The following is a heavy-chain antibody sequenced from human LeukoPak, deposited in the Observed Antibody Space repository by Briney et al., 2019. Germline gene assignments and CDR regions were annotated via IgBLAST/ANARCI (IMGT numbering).Heavy chain of an antibody. J-gene: IGHJ4*02. CDR1: GFTFTSHW. CDR3: TRYSYNSGPNDY. CDR2: IKQDGSEK. V-gene: IGHV3-7*01. D-gene: IGHD3-10*01. Sequence: QTGGSLRLSCAASGFTFTSHWMSWVRQAPGKGLEWVANIKQDGSEKRCVDSVKGRFTISRDNTKTSFYLQMNSLRAEDTAVYYCTRYSYNSGPNDYWGQGILVTVSS.